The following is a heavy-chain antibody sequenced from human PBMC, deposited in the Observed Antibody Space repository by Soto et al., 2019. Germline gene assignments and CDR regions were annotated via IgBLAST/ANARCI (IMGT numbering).Heavy chain of an antibody. V-gene: IGHV5-51*03. Sequence: GAEVQKPGESLKISCKGSGYNFNRYWIGWVRQMPGKGLEWMGVIYPGDSDTRYSPFLQGQVTISADKSSSAAYLQWSSLQASDTATYYCARSLVNGTYEAFDIWGQGTMVTVSS. CDR3: ARSLVNGTYEAFDI. CDR2: IYPGDSDT. J-gene: IGHJ3*02. D-gene: IGHD6-13*01. CDR1: GYNFNRYW.